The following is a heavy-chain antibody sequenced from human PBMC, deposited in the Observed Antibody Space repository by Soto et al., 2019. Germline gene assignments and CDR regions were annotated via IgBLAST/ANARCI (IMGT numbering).Heavy chain of an antibody. V-gene: IGHV3-11*01. CDR2: ISSSGSTI. J-gene: IGHJ6*02. D-gene: IGHD6-13*01. CDR3: AGGAAGTYYYYYYGMDV. CDR1: GFTFSDYY. Sequence: QVQLVESGGGLVKPGGSLRLCWAASGFTFSDYYMSWIRQAPGKGLEWVSYISSSGSTIYYADSVKGRFTISRDNAKNSLYLQMNSLRAEDTAVYYCAGGAAGTYYYYYYGMDVWGQGTTVTVSS.